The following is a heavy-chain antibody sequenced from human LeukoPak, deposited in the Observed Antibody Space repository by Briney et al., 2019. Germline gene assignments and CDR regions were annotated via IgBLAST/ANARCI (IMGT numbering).Heavy chain of an antibody. Sequence: PSETLSLTCTVSGGSISSSNYYWGWIRQPPGKGLEWIGSIYYSGSTYYNPSLKSRVTISVDTSKNQFSLKLSSVTAADTAVYYCARRFGSGWFPRGFDYWGQGTLVTVSS. D-gene: IGHD6-19*01. J-gene: IGHJ4*02. CDR2: IYYSGST. CDR1: GGSISSSNYY. CDR3: ARRFGSGWFPRGFDY. V-gene: IGHV4-39*01.